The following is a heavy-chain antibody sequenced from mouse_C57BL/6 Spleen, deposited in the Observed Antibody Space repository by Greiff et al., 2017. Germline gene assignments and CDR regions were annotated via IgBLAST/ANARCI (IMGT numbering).Heavy chain of an antibody. J-gene: IGHJ4*01. D-gene: IGHD1-1*01. Sequence: EVQVVESGGGLVQPGGSLSLSCAASGFTFTDYYMSWVRQPPGKALEWLGFIRNKANGYTTEYSASVQGRFTISKDDSQSILYLQMNALRAEDSATYYCARPTTVGAMDYWGQGTSVTVSS. CDR2: IRNKANGYTT. CDR1: GFTFTDYY. V-gene: IGHV7-3*01. CDR3: ARPTTVGAMDY.